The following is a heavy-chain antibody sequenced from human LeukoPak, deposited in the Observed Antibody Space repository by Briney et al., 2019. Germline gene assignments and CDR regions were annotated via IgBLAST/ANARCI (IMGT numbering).Heavy chain of an antibody. CDR1: GYSFTTYW. D-gene: IGHD3-9*01. J-gene: IGHJ4*02. CDR3: ARHLTGYYLDQ. Sequence: GESLKISCKGSGYSFTTYWIGGVRQMPGKGLEWMGIIYPGDSDTRYSPSSQGHVTISADQSISTHYLQRSSLKPPDTAMYCCARHLTGYYLDQWGKGTLVSVS. V-gene: IGHV5-51*01. CDR2: IYPGDSDT.